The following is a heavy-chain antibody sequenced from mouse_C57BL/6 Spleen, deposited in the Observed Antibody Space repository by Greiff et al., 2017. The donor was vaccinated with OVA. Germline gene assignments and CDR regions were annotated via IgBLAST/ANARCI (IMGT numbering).Heavy chain of an antibody. CDR2: INPNNGGT. CDR3: ARKGWDEGYFDV. D-gene: IGHD3-3*01. CDR1: GYTFTDYY. V-gene: IGHV1-26*01. Sequence: EVQLQQSGPELVKPGASVKISCKASGYTFTDYYMNWVKQSHGKSLEWIGDINPNNGGTSYNQKFKGKATLTVDKSSSTAYMELRSLTSEDSAVYYCARKGWDEGYFDVWGTGTTVTVSS. J-gene: IGHJ1*03.